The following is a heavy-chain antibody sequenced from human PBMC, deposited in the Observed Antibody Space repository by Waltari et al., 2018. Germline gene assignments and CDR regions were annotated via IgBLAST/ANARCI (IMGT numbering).Heavy chain of an antibody. V-gene: IGHV3-48*03. J-gene: IGHJ4*02. CDR2: IGRSGDIM. CDR1: GFTFSSYE. CDR3: AREQFYNSGIQGSAFDY. Sequence: EVQLVESGGGLIQPGGSLRLSCAASGFTFSSYEVTWVRQAPGKGREWVSYIGRSGDIMFFADSVRGRFTISRDNAKNSLYLQMNSLRVEDTAVYYCAREQFYNSGIQGSAFDYWGQGTLVTVSS. D-gene: IGHD3-10*01.